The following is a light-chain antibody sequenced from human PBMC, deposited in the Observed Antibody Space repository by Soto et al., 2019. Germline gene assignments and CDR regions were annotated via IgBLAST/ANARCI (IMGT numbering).Light chain of an antibody. CDR3: QPRSNWPRT. V-gene: IGKV3-11*01. Sequence: IVLTQSPATLSLSPGKRATLSCRASQNISRYLIWYQQKPGQAPRLLIYDVYNRATGIPARFSGSGSGTDFTLTISRLENEDFAVYYCQPRSNWPRTFGQGTKVDIK. CDR2: DVY. CDR1: QNISRY. J-gene: IGKJ1*01.